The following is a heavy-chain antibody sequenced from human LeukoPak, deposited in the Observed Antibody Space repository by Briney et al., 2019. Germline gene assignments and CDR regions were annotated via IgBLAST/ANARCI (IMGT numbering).Heavy chain of an antibody. CDR1: GGSLSYYY. V-gene: IGHV4-59*12. D-gene: IGHD2-15*01. CDR2: IYYSGTT. Sequence: PSETLSLICTVSGGSLSYYYWSWMRQPPGKGLEWIAYIYYSGTTNYNPSLKSRVTISVDTSKNQFSLNLNSVTAADTAVYYCARYCVGGSCYSGPDYWGQGSLVTVSS. J-gene: IGHJ4*02. CDR3: ARYCVGGSCYSGPDY.